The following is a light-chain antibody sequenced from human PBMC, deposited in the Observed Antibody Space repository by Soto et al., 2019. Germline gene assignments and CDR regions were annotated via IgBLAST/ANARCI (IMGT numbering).Light chain of an antibody. CDR1: QSISTY. J-gene: IGKJ1*01. CDR2: AAS. Sequence: DIQMTQSPSSLSASIGDRVTITCRASQSISTYLNWYQQKPGKAPKLLIYAASTVESGVPSRFSGSGSGTYFTLTISDLQPEDFASYYCQKSDTSSWTFGQGTKVDI. V-gene: IGKV1-39*01. CDR3: QKSDTSSWT.